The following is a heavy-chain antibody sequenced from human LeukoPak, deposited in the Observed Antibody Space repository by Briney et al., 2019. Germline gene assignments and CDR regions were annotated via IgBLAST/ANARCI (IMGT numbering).Heavy chain of an antibody. D-gene: IGHD3-3*01. CDR2: ISHSGST. CDR1: GGSVSSSY. Sequence: PSETLSLTCTVSGGSVSSSYWSWIRQPPGKGLEWVGYISHSGSTNYNPSLKSRVTIFLASSKNEISLELKSLTAADTAVYYCARATNDAWSGYYTRGFYYMDVWGKGTTVTVSS. CDR3: ARATNDAWSGYYTRGFYYMDV. V-gene: IGHV4-59*02. J-gene: IGHJ6*03.